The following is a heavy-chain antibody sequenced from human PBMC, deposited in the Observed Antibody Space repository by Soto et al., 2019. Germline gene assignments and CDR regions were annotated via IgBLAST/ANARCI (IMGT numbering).Heavy chain of an antibody. D-gene: IGHD3-22*01. J-gene: IGHJ3*02. V-gene: IGHV5-51*01. CDR1: GYSFTSYW. Sequence: GESLKISCKGSGYSFTSYWIGWVRQMPGKGLEWMGIIYPGDSDTRYSPSFQGQVTISADKSISTAYLQWSSLKASDTAMYYCARAYYDSSGYYDAFGIWGQGTMVTVSS. CDR3: ARAYYDSSGYYDAFGI. CDR2: IYPGDSDT.